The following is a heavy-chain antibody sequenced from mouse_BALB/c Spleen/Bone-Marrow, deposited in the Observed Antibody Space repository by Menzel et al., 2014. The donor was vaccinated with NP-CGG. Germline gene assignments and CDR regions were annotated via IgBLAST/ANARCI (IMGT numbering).Heavy chain of an antibody. J-gene: IGHJ4*01. Sequence: QVQLQQSGPGLVAPSQSLSITCTVSGFSLTSYGVHWVRQPPGKGLEWLGIIWAGGSTSYNSALMSRLSISRDNSKNQVFLKMSSLQTDDTAMYYCARYYDGPYYYFMDYWGQGTSVTVSS. CDR3: ARYYDGPYYYFMDY. CDR1: GFSLTSYG. D-gene: IGHD2-3*01. V-gene: IGHV2-9*02. CDR2: IWAGGST.